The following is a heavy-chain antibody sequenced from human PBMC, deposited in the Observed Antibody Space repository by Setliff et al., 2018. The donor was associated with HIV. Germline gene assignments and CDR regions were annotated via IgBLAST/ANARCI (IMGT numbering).Heavy chain of an antibody. CDR1: GGSISTSRYY. Sequence: SETLSLTCTVSGGSISTSRYYWGWIRQPPGKGLEWIGSINYRGNTYYNPSLKSRAAISVDTSQNQISLKLSSVTAADTAVYYCASLDGSESPYTYYYYMDVWGEGTAVTVSS. J-gene: IGHJ6*03. CDR2: INYRGNT. V-gene: IGHV4-39*01. CDR3: ASLDGSESPYTYYYYMDV. D-gene: IGHD3-10*01.